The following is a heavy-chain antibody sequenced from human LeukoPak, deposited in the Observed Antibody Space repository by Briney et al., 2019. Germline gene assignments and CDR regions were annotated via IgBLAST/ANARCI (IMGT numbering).Heavy chain of an antibody. CDR2: INPGDSDI. Sequence: ESLKISCKASGYSFTTYLIAWVRQMPGKGLDWMGIINPGDSDIKYSPSFQGQVTMSVDRSINTAYLQWSSLEASDTAMYYCARRLGGATGYAYYMVVWGKGTTVTVSS. CDR1: GYSFTTYL. CDR3: ARRLGGATGYAYYMVV. D-gene: IGHD5-12*01. V-gene: IGHV5-51*01. J-gene: IGHJ6*03.